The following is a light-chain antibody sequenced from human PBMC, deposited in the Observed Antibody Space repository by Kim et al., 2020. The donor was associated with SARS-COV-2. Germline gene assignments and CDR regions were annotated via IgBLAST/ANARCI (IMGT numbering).Light chain of an antibody. Sequence: GQSINISCTGTSSDVGGYNYVSWYQQHPGKAPKLMIYDVSNRPSGVSNRFSGSKSGNTASLTISGLQAEDEADYYCSSYTSSSTQVFGTGTKVTVL. CDR1: SSDVGGYNY. V-gene: IGLV2-14*03. CDR3: SSYTSSSTQV. J-gene: IGLJ1*01. CDR2: DVS.